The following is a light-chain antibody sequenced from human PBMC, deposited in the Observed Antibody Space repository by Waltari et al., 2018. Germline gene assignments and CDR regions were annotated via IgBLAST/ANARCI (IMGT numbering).Light chain of an antibody. CDR1: QSVGRTV. J-gene: IGKJ1*01. CDR3: QHYVRLPAT. CDR2: GAS. V-gene: IGKV3-20*01. Sequence: EIVLTQSPGTLSLSPGERATLSCRASQSVGRTVAWYQQKPGQAPRLLMYGASSRATGTPDRFSGSGSGTDFSLTISRLEPEDFAVYYCQHYVRLPATFGQGTKVEIK.